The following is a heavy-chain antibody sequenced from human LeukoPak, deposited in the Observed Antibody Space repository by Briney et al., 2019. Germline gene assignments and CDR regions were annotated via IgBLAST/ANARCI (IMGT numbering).Heavy chain of an antibody. V-gene: IGHV4-59*01. CDR3: ASLGYSDYDRSDAFDI. CDR1: DVSFSNYY. D-gene: IGHD5-12*01. Sequence: NPSETLSLTCTVSDVSFSNYYWSWIRQPPGKGLEWIGYMYYSGMTNYSPSFKSRVTMSIDTSKNQFSLKLSSVTAADTAVYYCASLGYSDYDRSDAFDIWGQGTMVTVSS. J-gene: IGHJ3*02. CDR2: MYYSGMT.